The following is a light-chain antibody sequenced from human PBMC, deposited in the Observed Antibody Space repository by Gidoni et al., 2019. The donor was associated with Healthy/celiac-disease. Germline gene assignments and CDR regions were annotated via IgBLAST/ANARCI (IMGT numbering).Light chain of an antibody. Sequence: VLTQSPATLSLSPGERATLSCRASQSVSSYLAWYQQKPGQAPRLLIYDASNRATGIPARFSGSGSGTDFTLTISSLEPEDFAVYYCQQRSNWPGGTFGQGTKVEIK. CDR1: QSVSSY. CDR2: DAS. CDR3: QQRSNWPGGT. V-gene: IGKV3-11*01. J-gene: IGKJ1*01.